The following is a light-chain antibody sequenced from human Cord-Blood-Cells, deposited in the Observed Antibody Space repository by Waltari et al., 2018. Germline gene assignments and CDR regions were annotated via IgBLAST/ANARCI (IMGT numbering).Light chain of an antibody. V-gene: IGLV2-8*01. J-gene: IGLJ2*01. CDR2: EVS. CDR1: SSDVGGYNH. CDR3: SSYAGSNNLV. Sequence: QSALTQPPSASGSPVQSVTISCTGTSSDVGGYNHVSWYQHHPGKAPKPMISEVSKRPSGVPERLSGSKSGTSASLTVSGLQAEDEADYYCSSYAGSNNLVFGGGTKLTVL.